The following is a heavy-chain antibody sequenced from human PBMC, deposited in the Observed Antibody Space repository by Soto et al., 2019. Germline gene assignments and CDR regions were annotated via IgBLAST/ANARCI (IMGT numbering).Heavy chain of an antibody. Sequence: SETLSLTCEVSGVSVSNRTHFWTWIRQPPGKGLEWIGFLYYGGTNYNPSLKSRLTIALDTSKNQISLKLTSATAADTAVYYCARGVGSSPPRYWGRGTLVTVSS. V-gene: IGHV4-61*01. J-gene: IGHJ4*02. CDR2: LYYGGT. CDR3: ARGVGSSPPRY. CDR1: GVSVSNRTHF. D-gene: IGHD3-9*01.